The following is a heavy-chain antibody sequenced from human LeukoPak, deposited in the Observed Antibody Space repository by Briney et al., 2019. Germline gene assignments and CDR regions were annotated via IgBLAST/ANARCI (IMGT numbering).Heavy chain of an antibody. CDR1: GFTFSSYW. D-gene: IGHD1-7*01. CDR3: ARDPETGITGTTNY. Sequence: GGSLRLSCAASGFTFSSYWMSWVRQAPGKGLEWVANIKQDGSEKYYVDSVKGRFTISRDNAKNPLYLQMNSLRAEDTAVYYCARDPETGITGTTNYWGQGTLVTVSS. CDR2: IKQDGSEK. J-gene: IGHJ4*02. V-gene: IGHV3-7*01.